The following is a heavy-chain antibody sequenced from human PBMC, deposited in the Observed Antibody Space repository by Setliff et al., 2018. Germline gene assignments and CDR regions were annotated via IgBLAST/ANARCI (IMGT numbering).Heavy chain of an antibody. Sequence: ASVKVSCKASGYTFTDYGITWVRQAPGQGLEWMGWISGYTGNTNYAHKLQGRVTLTTDTSTGTAYMELRNLRSDDTAIYFCAKEPAVSLTEAVRRTYYDYEMDAWGQGTTVTVSS. CDR2: ISGYTGNT. CDR1: GYTFTDYG. J-gene: IGHJ6*02. CDR3: AKEPAVSLTEAVRRTYYDYEMDA. V-gene: IGHV1-18*01. D-gene: IGHD3-9*01.